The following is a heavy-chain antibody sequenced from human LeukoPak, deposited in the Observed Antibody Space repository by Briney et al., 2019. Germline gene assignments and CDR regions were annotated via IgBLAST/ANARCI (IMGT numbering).Heavy chain of an antibody. V-gene: IGHV4-4*07. Sequence: MASETLSLTCTVSGGSISSYYWSWIRQPAGKGLEWIGRIYTSGSTNYNPSLKSRVTMSVDTSKNQFSLKLSSVTAADTAVYYCARGSDSSGWYQGMDVWGQGTTVTVSS. CDR3: ARGSDSSGWYQGMDV. CDR2: IYTSGST. J-gene: IGHJ6*02. CDR1: GGSISSYY. D-gene: IGHD6-19*01.